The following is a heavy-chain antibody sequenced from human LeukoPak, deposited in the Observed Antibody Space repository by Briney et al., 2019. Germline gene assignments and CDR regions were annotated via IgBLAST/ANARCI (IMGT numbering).Heavy chain of an antibody. V-gene: IGHV3-30*18. J-gene: IGHJ6*02. D-gene: IGHD3-16*01. Sequence: GGSLRLSCAASGFTFSTYGMHWVRQAPGKGLEWVAVISYDGSNKYYADSVKGRFTISRDNSKNTLYLQMNSLRAEDTAVYYCAKVWGSYYYYYGMDVWGQGTTVTVSS. CDR1: GFTFSTYG. CDR3: AKVWGSYYYYYGMDV. CDR2: ISYDGSNK.